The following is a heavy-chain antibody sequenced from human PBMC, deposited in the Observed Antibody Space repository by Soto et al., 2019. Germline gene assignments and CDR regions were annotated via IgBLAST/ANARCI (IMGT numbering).Heavy chain of an antibody. V-gene: IGHV1-8*01. D-gene: IGHD6-25*01. Sequence: GASVKVSCKASGYTFTSYDINWVRQATGQGLEWMGWMNPNSGNTGYAQKFQGRVTMTRNTSISTAYMELSSLRSEDTAVYYCAGGAAAADYYYGMDVWGQGTTVTVSS. CDR3: AGGAAAADYYYGMDV. J-gene: IGHJ6*02. CDR1: GYTFTSYD. CDR2: MNPNSGNT.